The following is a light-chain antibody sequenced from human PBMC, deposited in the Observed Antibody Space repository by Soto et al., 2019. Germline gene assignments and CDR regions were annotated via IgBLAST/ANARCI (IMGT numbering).Light chain of an antibody. CDR2: KAS. J-gene: IGKJ1*01. CDR3: QQYNSYSLWT. CDR1: QSISNW. Sequence: DIQMTQSPSTLSASVGDRVTITCRASQSISNWLAWYQQKPGKAPKLLIYKASSSESGVPSRFSGSGSGTEFTLTISSLQPDDLATYYCQQYNSYSLWTFGQGTKVEIK. V-gene: IGKV1-5*03.